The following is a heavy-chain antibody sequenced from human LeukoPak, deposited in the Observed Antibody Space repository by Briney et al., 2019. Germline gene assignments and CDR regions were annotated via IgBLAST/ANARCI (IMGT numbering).Heavy chain of an antibody. D-gene: IGHD2-2*01. V-gene: IGHV4-34*01. Sequence: PSETLSLTCAVYGGSFSGYYWSWIRQPPGKGLEWIGEINHSGSTNYNPSLKSRVTISVDTSKNQFSLKLSSVTAADTAVYYCASLEVYCSSTSCQRDYYYYGMDVWGQGTTVTVSS. CDR3: ASLEVYCSSTSCQRDYYYYGMDV. CDR2: INHSGST. CDR1: GGSFSGYY. J-gene: IGHJ6*02.